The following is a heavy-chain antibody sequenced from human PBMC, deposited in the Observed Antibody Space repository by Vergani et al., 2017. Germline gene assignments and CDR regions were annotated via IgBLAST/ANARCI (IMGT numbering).Heavy chain of an antibody. J-gene: IGHJ4*02. CDR2: ISSSGSTR. Sequence: EVQLVESGGGLVQPGGSLRLSCAASGFTFSSYEMNWVRQAPGKGLEWVSYISSSGSTRYYADSVKGRFTISRDNAKNSLYLQMNSLRAEDTAVYYCARDRGGVTATAAVDYWGQGTLVTVSS. CDR1: GFTFSSYE. D-gene: IGHD2-21*02. V-gene: IGHV3-48*03. CDR3: ARDRGGVTATAAVDY.